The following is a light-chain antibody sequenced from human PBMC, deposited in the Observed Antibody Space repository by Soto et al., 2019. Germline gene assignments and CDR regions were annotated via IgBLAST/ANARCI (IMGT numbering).Light chain of an antibody. CDR1: QSVSSN. CDR3: QQRSNWPPEVT. V-gene: IGKV3-11*01. Sequence: EIVLTQSPATLSLSPGDSATLSCRASQSVSSNLAWYQQKAGQAPRLLIYDASNRATGIPARFSGSGSGTDFPLTISSLETEDFAVYYCQQRSNWPPEVTFGGGTKVELK. CDR2: DAS. J-gene: IGKJ4*01.